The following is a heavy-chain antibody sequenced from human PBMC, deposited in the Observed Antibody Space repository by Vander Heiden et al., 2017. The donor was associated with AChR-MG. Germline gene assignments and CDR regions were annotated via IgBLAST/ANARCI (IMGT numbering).Heavy chain of an antibody. V-gene: IGHV3-11*01. CDR1: GFTFSDYY. CDR3: AKDRGAAGLFLDY. Sequence: QVQLVESGGGLVKPGGSLRLPCAASGFTFSDYYMSWIRQVPGKGLEWVSYISNSGTIYYAVAVKGRFTISRDNAKNLLYLQMKRMRAEDTAVYYCAKDRGAAGLFLDYWGQGTLITVSS. CDR2: ISNSGTI. J-gene: IGHJ4*02. D-gene: IGHD6-13*01.